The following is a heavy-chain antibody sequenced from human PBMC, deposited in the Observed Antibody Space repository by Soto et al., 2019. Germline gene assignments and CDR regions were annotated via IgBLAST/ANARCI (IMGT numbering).Heavy chain of an antibody. CDR3: ARDQGMFLTYYYYGMDV. Sequence: QVQLVESGGGVVQTGRSLRLSCAASGFTFSRFSMHWVRQAPGKGLAWVAVISYDGKNKHFAESVKGRFSVSRDDSKNTIDLEMNNLRGDDSAVYYWARDQGMFLTYYYYGMDVWGQGTTVTVSS. V-gene: IGHV3-30*04. CDR2: ISYDGKNK. CDR1: GFTFSRFS. D-gene: IGHD3-10*02. J-gene: IGHJ6*02.